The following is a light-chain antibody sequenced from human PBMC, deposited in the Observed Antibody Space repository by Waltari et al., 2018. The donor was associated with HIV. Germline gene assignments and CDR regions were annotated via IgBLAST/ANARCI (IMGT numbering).Light chain of an antibody. CDR1: LSVFYSSNNKNY. J-gene: IGKJ1*01. Sequence: DIVVTQSPDSLALSLGERATINCKSSLSVFYSSNNKNYLAWYQQKPGQPPKLLIYWAAARESGVPDRCSGSGSGTDFTLTINSLRAEDAAVYFCHQYYTTPQTFGQGTKVEIK. CDR2: WAA. V-gene: IGKV4-1*01. CDR3: HQYYTTPQT.